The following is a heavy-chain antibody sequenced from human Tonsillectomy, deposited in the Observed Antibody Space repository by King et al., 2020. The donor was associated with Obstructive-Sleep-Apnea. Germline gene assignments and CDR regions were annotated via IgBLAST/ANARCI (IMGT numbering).Heavy chain of an antibody. Sequence: QLVQSGAEVKKPGSSVKVSCKASGGTFSSYAISWVRQAPGQGLEWMGGIIPILGIANYAQKFQGRVTITADKSTSTAYMELSSLRSEDTAVYYCARGGVEGARGLFDYWGQGTLVTVSS. J-gene: IGHJ4*02. V-gene: IGHV1-69*10. D-gene: IGHD1-26*01. CDR2: IIPILGIA. CDR1: GGTFSSYA. CDR3: ARGGVEGARGLFDY.